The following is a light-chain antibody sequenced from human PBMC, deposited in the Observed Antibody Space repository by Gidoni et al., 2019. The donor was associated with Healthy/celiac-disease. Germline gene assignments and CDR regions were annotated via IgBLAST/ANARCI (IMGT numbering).Light chain of an antibody. CDR1: QSVSSSY. J-gene: IGKJ1*01. Sequence: EIVLTQSPGTLSSSPGERATLSCRASQSVSSSYLAWYQQKPGQAPRLLIYGASSRATGIPDRFSGSGSGTDFTLTISRLEPEDFAVYYCQQYGSSSWTFXHXTKVEIK. CDR3: QQYGSSSWT. CDR2: GAS. V-gene: IGKV3-20*01.